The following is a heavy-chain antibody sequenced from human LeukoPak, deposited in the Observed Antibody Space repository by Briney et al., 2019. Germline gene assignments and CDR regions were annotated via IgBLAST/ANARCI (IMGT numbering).Heavy chain of an antibody. CDR1: GGSFRSVT. CDR2: IIPFSGSL. J-gene: IGHJ5*02. V-gene: IGHV1-69*01. Sequence: GSSVKVSCKASGGSFRSVTFSWVRQAPGQGLEWMGEIIPFSGSLNYAENFQDRVTITADESTSTASMDLSSLRSEDTAIYYCASRRMSSTGWFVGWFDPWGQGTLVVVSS. CDR3: ASRRMSSTGWFVGWFDP. D-gene: IGHD6-19*01.